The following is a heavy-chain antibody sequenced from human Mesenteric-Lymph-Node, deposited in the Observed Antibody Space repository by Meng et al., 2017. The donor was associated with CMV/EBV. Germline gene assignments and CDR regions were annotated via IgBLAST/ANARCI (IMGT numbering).Heavy chain of an antibody. D-gene: IGHD2-2*01. CDR1: GFTFSSYS. CDR2: ISSSSSYI. V-gene: IGHV3-21*04. Sequence: GGSLRLSCAASGFTFSSYSMNWVRQAPGKGLEWVSSISSSSSYIYYTDSVKGRFTISRDNAKNSLYLQMNSLRAEDTALYYCARALRMPVTSWFDPWGQGILVTVSS. CDR3: ARALRMPVTSWFDP. J-gene: IGHJ5*02.